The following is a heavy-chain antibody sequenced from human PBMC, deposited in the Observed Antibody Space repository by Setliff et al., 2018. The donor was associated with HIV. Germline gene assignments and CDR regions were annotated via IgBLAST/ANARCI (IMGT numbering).Heavy chain of an antibody. V-gene: IGHV3-48*04. J-gene: IGHJ4*02. D-gene: IGHD6-19*01. CDR2: ISSSSGTIM. CDR3: AMSPYSSGLFDY. Sequence: GGSLRLSCAASGFTFSSYWMSWVRQAPGKGLEWVSFISSSSGTIMHYADSVKGRFTISRDNAKNSLYLQMNSLRAEDTAVYFCAMSPYSSGLFDYWGQGTLVTVSS. CDR1: GFTFSSYW.